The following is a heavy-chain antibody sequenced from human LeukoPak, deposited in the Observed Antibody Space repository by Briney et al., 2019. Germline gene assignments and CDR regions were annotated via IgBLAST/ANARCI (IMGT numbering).Heavy chain of an antibody. CDR2: IYHSGST. J-gene: IGHJ6*02. CDR1: GGSISSGGYS. D-gene: IGHD3-9*01. CDR3: ARGTSRYFDWLSPLDV. Sequence: SDTLSLTCAVSGGSISSGGYSWSWIRQPPGQGLEWIRYIYHSGSTYYNPSLKSRVTISVDRSNNQFSLKLGSVTAADTAVYYCARGTSRYFDWLSPLDVWGQGTTVTVSS. V-gene: IGHV4-30-2*01.